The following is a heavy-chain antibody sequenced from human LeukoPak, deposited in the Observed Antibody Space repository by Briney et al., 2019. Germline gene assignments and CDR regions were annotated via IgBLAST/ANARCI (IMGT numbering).Heavy chain of an antibody. CDR2: IKQDGSEK. V-gene: IGHV3-7*01. Sequence: GGSLRLSCAASRFTFSSYWMSWVRQAPGKGLEWVANIKQDGSEKYYVDSVKGRFTISRGNAKNSLYLQMNSLRAEDTAVYYCARGTYSSSWLYYYYYYYMDVWGKGTTVTVSS. J-gene: IGHJ6*03. CDR3: ARGTYSSSWLYYYYYYYMDV. CDR1: RFTFSSYW. D-gene: IGHD6-13*01.